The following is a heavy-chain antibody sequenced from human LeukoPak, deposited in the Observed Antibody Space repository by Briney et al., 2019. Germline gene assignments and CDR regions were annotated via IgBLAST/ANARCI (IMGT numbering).Heavy chain of an antibody. CDR3: ARDRCSGGSCSPADWFDP. J-gene: IGHJ5*02. CDR1: GGTFSSYA. D-gene: IGHD2-15*01. Sequence: ASVKVSCKASGGTFSSYAISWARQAPGQGLEWMGWINPNSGGTNYAQKFQGRVTMTRDTSISTAYMELSRLRSDDTAVYYCARDRCSGGSCSPADWFDPWGQGTLVTVSS. CDR2: INPNSGGT. V-gene: IGHV1-2*02.